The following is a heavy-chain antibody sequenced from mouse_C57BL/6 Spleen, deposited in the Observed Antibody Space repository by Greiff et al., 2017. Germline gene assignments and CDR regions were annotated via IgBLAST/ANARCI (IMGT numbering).Heavy chain of an antibody. Sequence: VLLQQSGPELVKPGASVTISCKASGYAFSSSWMNWVKQRPGKGLEWIGRIYPGDGDTNDNGKFKGKATLTADKASSTAYMQLSSLTSEDSAVYFCARGGFDYWGQGTTLTVSS. CDR2: IYPGDGDT. CDR3: ARGGFDY. V-gene: IGHV1-82*01. J-gene: IGHJ2*01. CDR1: GYAFSSSW.